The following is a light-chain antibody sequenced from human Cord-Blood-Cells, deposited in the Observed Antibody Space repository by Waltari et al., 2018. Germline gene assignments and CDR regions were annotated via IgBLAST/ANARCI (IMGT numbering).Light chain of an antibody. V-gene: IGKV3-11*01. Sequence: EIVLTHSLATLTLSPGERATFFCRPRQSVSSYLAWYQQNPGQAPRLLIYDTSDRATGIPPRFSGSGSGTDFTLPICSLEPEDFVVYYCQQHSNWPLTFGGGTKVDIK. CDR2: DTS. CDR1: QSVSSY. J-gene: IGKJ4*01. CDR3: QQHSNWPLT.